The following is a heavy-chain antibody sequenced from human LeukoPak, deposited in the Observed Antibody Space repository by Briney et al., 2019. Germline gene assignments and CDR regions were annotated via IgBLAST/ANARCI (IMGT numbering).Heavy chain of an antibody. J-gene: IGHJ4*02. CDR2: ISGSGGST. CDR1: GFTFSSYA. V-gene: IGHV3-23*01. Sequence: GGSLRLSCAASGFTFSSYAMSWVRQAPGKGLEWVSAISGSGGSTYCADSVKGRFTISRDNSKNTLYLQMNSLRAEDTAVYYCAKDLYAWYYYDSSGYYPGWGQGTLVTVSS. CDR3: AKDLYAWYYYDSSGYYPG. D-gene: IGHD3-22*01.